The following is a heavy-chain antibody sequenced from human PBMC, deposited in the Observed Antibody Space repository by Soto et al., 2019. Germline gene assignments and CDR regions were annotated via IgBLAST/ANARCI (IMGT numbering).Heavy chain of an antibody. CDR2: IIPIFGTA. J-gene: IGHJ6*02. CDR1: GGTFSSYA. D-gene: IGHD4-17*01. Sequence: QVQLVQSGAEVKKPGSSVKVSCKASGGTFSSYAISWVRQAPGQGLEWMGGIIPIFGTANYAQKFQGRVTITAEESTSTAYMELSSLRSEDTAVYYCARDLRVTTSSYYYGMDVWGQGTTVTVSS. V-gene: IGHV1-69*01. CDR3: ARDLRVTTSSYYYGMDV.